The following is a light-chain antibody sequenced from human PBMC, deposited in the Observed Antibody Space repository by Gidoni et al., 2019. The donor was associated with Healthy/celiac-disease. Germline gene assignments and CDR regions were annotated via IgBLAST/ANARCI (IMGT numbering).Light chain of an antibody. CDR3: QAWDSSTVV. Sequence: SSELTQPPSVSVSTGQPASSTCSGDKLGDKYACWYQQKPGQSPVLVIYQDSKRPSGIPERFSGSHSGNTATLTISGTQAMDESYYYCQAWDSSTVVFGGGTKLTVL. J-gene: IGLJ2*01. CDR2: QDS. CDR1: KLGDKY. V-gene: IGLV3-1*01.